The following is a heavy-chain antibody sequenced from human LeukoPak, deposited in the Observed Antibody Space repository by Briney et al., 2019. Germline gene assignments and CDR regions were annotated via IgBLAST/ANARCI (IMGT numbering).Heavy chain of an antibody. D-gene: IGHD1-26*01. CDR3: AKGGKWDVTPFDY. J-gene: IGHJ4*02. CDR1: GFTFSSHA. CDR2: ISGGGGST. V-gene: IGHV3-23*01. Sequence: GGSLRLSCAAAGFTFSSHAMRWVRQAAGKGMEWVSTISGGGGSTYYADSVKGRFTISRDNSKNTLYLQVNSLRAEDTAVYYCAKGGKWDVTPFDYWGQGTLVTVSS.